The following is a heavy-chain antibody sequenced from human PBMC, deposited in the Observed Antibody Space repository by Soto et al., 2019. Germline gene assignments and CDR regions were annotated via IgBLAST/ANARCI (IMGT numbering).Heavy chain of an antibody. Sequence: SETLSLTCAVSGGSISSGGYSWSWIRQPPGKGLEWIGYIYHSGSTYYNPSLKSRVTISVDTSKNQFSLKLSSVTAADTAVYYCATTMVRGVIFYYYYGMDVWGQGTTVTVSS. CDR1: GGSISSGGYS. CDR3: ATTMVRGVIFYYYYGMDV. CDR2: IYHSGST. D-gene: IGHD3-10*01. J-gene: IGHJ6*02. V-gene: IGHV4-30-2*03.